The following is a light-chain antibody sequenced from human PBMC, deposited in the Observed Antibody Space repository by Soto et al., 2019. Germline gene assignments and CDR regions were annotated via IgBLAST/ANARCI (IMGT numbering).Light chain of an antibody. CDR1: QSVLYSSNNTNY. CDR3: QQPYSLPWT. J-gene: IGKJ1*01. V-gene: IGKV4-1*01. Sequence: DIVLTQSPDSLAVSLGERVTINCKSSQSVLYSSNNTNYLAWYQQKPGQPPKLLIYWASTRESGVPDRFSGRGYGKDFTHTINSLQAEDAAVYHCQQPYSLPWTFGQGTKVDFK. CDR2: WAS.